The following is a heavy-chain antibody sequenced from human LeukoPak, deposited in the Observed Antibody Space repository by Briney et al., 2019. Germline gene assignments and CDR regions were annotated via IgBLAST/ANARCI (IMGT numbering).Heavy chain of an antibody. D-gene: IGHD7-27*01. CDR1: GSISSYY. CDR2: SYFTGNP. Sequence: SETLSLTCIVSGSISSYYWTWIRQPPGKGLEWIGHSYFTGNPNYNPSLKSRVTISVDPPKNQFSLKLTSVTAADTAVYYCAGLRSTEAWASFDYWGQGILATVSS. CDR3: AGLRSTEAWASFDY. V-gene: IGHV4-59*08. J-gene: IGHJ4*02.